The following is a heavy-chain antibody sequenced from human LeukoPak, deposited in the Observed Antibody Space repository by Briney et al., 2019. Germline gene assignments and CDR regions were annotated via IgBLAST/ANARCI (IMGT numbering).Heavy chain of an antibody. CDR1: GGSFSDYS. Sequence: SETLSLTCAVYGGSFSDYSWSWLRQPPGKGLEWIGEINHSGSTNYNPSLKSRVIMSVDTSKDQFSVKLRSVTAADTAVYYCARHGVATWFDPWGQGTLVTVSS. V-gene: IGHV4-34*01. CDR2: INHSGST. D-gene: IGHD2-15*01. J-gene: IGHJ5*02. CDR3: ARHGVATWFDP.